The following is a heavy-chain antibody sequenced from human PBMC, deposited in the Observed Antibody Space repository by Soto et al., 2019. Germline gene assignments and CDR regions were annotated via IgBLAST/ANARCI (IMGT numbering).Heavy chain of an antibody. CDR2: ISYDGSNK. CDR3: ASRSGSYYYYGMDV. D-gene: IGHD3-3*01. V-gene: IGHV3-30*03. Sequence: GGSLRLSCAASGFTFSSYGMHWFRQAPGKGMEWVAVISYDGSNKYYADSVKGRFTISRDNSKNTLYLQMNSLRAEDTAVYYCASRSGSYYYYGMDVWGQGTTVTVSS. CDR1: GFTFSSYG. J-gene: IGHJ6*02.